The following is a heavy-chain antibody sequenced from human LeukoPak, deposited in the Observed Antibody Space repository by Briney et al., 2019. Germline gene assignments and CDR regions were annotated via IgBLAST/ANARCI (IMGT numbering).Heavy chain of an antibody. CDR2: ISDDGSNK. J-gene: IGHJ4*02. CDR3: AGDLWGSSDYVWGSFDY. Sequence: GGSLRLSCAASGFTFSSYAMHWVRQAPGKGLEWAAVISDDGSNKYYADSVKGRFTISRDNSKNTLYLQMNSLRAEDTAVYYCAGDLWGSSDYVWGSFDYWGQGTLVTVSS. V-gene: IGHV3-30*04. D-gene: IGHD3-16*01. CDR1: GFTFSSYA.